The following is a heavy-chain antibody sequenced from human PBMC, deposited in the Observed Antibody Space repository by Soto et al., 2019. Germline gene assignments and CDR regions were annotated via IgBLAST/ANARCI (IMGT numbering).Heavy chain of an antibody. V-gene: IGHV1-18*01. J-gene: IGHJ6*02. CDR2: ISAYNGNT. Sequence: ASVKLSCKASGYTFTIYGISWVRQAPGQGLEWMGWISAYNGNTNYAQKLQGRVTMTTDTSTSTAYMELRSLRSDDTAVYYCARRRAAAGYYYYYGMDVWGQGTTVTVSS. CDR1: GYTFTIYG. D-gene: IGHD6-13*01. CDR3: ARRRAAAGYYYYYGMDV.